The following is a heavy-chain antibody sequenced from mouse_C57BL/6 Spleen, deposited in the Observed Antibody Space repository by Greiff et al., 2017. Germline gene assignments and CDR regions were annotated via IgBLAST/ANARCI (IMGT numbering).Heavy chain of an antibody. Sequence: EVQLQQSGPELVKPGASVKISCKASGYTFTDYYLHWVKQSHGQSLVWIGDSNPNNGGTSYNQKFKGKATLTVDKSSSTAYMELHSLTSEDSAFYYCVYYLDYWGQGTTLTVSS. CDR2: SNPNNGGT. D-gene: IGHD1-1*01. CDR1: GYTFTDYY. J-gene: IGHJ2*01. V-gene: IGHV1-26*01. CDR3: VYYLDY.